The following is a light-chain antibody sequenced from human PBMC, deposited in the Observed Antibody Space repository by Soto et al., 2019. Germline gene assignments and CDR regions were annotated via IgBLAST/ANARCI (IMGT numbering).Light chain of an antibody. CDR2: GAS. Sequence: EIVMTQSPATLSVSPGERATLSCRASQSVSFNLAWYQQTPGQAPRLLIYGASTRATGIPARFSGSGSGTEFTLTISRLQSEDFAVYFCQQYNNWPPWTFGQGTKVEIK. V-gene: IGKV3-15*01. J-gene: IGKJ1*01. CDR1: QSVSFN. CDR3: QQYNNWPPWT.